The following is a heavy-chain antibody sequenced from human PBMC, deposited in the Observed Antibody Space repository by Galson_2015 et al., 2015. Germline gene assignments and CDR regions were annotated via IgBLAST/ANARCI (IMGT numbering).Heavy chain of an antibody. CDR2: IWYDGSNK. CDR3: ASTVTAEHDAFDI. J-gene: IGHJ3*02. D-gene: IGHD4-17*01. Sequence: SLRLSCAASGFTFSSYGMHWVRQAPGKGLEWVAVIWYDGSNKYYADSVKGRFTISRDNSKNTLYLQMNSLRAEDTAVYYCASTVTAEHDAFDIWSQGTMVTVSS. CDR1: GFTFSSYG. V-gene: IGHV3-33*01.